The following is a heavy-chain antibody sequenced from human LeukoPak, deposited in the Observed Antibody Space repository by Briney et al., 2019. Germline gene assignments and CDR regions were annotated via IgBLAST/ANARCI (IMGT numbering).Heavy chain of an antibody. CDR3: AKDQDWLAAAGSFDY. CDR2: ISYDGSNK. CDR1: GFTFSSYG. Sequence: PGGSLRLSCAASGFTFSSYGMHWVRQAPGKGLEWVAVISYDGSNKYYADSVQGRFTISRDNSKNTVYLQMNSLRAEDTAVYYCAKDQDWLAAAGSFDYWGQGTLVTVSS. D-gene: IGHD6-13*01. V-gene: IGHV3-30*18. J-gene: IGHJ4*02.